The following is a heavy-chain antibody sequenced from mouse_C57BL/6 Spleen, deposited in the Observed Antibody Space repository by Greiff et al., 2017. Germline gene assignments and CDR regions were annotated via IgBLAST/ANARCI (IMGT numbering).Heavy chain of an antibody. CDR3: ARDLGYGYDWAFDD. CDR2: INYDGSST. CDR1: GFTFSDYY. V-gene: IGHV5-16*01. D-gene: IGHD2-2*01. J-gene: IGHJ2*01. Sequence: DVKLVESEGGLVQPGSSMKLSCTASGFTFSDYYMAWVRQVPEKGLEWVANINYDGSSTYYLASLMSRFIISRDNAKNLLYLPMSSRKSEDTATYYCARDLGYGYDWAFDDWGQGTTLTVSS.